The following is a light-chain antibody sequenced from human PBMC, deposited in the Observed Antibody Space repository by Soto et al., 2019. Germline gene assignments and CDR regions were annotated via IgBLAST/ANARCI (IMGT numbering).Light chain of an antibody. Sequence: QSALTQPASVSGSPGQSITISCTGTSSDVGNYNYVSWYQQHPGKAPKLMISEVSNPPSGVSHRFSGSKSGNTASLTISGLQADDEDYYYCSSYTTSSTWVFGGGTKLTVL. J-gene: IGLJ3*02. CDR1: SSDVGNYNY. CDR3: SSYTTSSTWV. V-gene: IGLV2-14*01. CDR2: EVS.